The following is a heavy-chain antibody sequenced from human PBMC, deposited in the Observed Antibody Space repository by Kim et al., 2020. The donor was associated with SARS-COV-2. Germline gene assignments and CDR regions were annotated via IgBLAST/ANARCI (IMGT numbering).Heavy chain of an antibody. V-gene: IGHV1-46*03. CDR2: INPSGTT. Sequence: ASVKVSCKASGHTFTSYYIQWVRQAPGQGLEWMGIINPSGTTSYPQKFQGRVTMTRDTSTSTVYMELSSLRSSDTAVYFCARDPSGYDDAFDIWGQGTMVTVSS. CDR1: GHTFTSYY. J-gene: IGHJ3*02. D-gene: IGHD5-12*01. CDR3: ARDPSGYDDAFDI.